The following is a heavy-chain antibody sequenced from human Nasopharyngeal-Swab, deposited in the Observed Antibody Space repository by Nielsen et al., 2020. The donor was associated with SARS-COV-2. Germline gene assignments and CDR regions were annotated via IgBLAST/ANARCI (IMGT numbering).Heavy chain of an antibody. J-gene: IGHJ4*02. CDR2: ISYDGSNE. CDR3: ARDNGQYFDY. V-gene: IGHV3-30*03. CDR1: GFTFSSSG. Sequence: GESLKISCAASGFTFSSSGMDWVRQAPGKGLEWVAVISYDGSNEYYGDSVKGRFTISRDNSKNTLYLQMNSLRAEDTAVYYCARDNGQYFDYWSQGTLVTVSS.